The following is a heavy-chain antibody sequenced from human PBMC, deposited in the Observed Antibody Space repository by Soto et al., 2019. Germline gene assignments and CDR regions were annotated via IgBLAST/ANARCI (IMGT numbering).Heavy chain of an antibody. V-gene: IGHV3-21*01. CDR1: GFTFNSYS. J-gene: IGHJ6*02. CDR3: ARDQPDIAMVKFFYYYGMDV. CDR2: ISNSSSYI. D-gene: IGHD5-18*01. Sequence: LRLSCAASGFTFNSYSMNWARQAPGKGLEWVSFISNSSSYIYYADSVKGRFTISRDNAKNSLYLQMNSLRAEDTAVYYCARDQPDIAMVKFFYYYGMDVWGQGTTVTVSS.